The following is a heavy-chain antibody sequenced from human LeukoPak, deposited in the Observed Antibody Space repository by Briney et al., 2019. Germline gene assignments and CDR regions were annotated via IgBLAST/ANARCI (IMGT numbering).Heavy chain of an antibody. CDR3: ARDRYCSSTSCQTRFDP. J-gene: IGHJ5*02. CDR1: GGSISSHY. Sequence: SETLSLTCTVSGGSISSHYWSWIRQPPGKGLEWIGYIYYSGSTNYNPSLKSRVTISVDTSKNQFSLKLCSVTAADTAVYYCARDRYCSSTSCQTRFDPWGQGTLVTVSS. D-gene: IGHD2-2*01. CDR2: IYYSGST. V-gene: IGHV4-59*11.